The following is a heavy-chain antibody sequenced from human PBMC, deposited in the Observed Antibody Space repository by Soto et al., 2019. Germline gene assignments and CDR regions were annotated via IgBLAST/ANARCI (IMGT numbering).Heavy chain of an antibody. Sequence: SQPLXLTCAISGYIVSINSAACNFIMQSPSRVLEWLGRTYYRSKWYNDYEVYVKSRININPDTSKNQFSLQLNSVTPEDTAVYYCARDRGTIVGANRFDQWGQGTLVTVS. CDR1: GYIVSINSAA. CDR3: ARDRGTIVGANRFDQ. D-gene: IGHD1-26*01. CDR2: TYYRSKWYN. J-gene: IGHJ4*02. V-gene: IGHV6-1*01.